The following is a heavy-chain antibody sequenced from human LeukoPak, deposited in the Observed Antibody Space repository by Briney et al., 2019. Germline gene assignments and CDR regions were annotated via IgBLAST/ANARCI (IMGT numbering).Heavy chain of an antibody. V-gene: IGHV4-34*01. D-gene: IGHD1-20*01. CDR1: GGSFSGYY. CDR3: ARGSNWKRTIDY. J-gene: IGHJ4*02. Sequence: SETLSLTCAVYGGSFSGYYWSGIRQPPGKGLEWVGEINHSGSTTYNPSLKSRVTISVDTSKNQLSLKLSSVTAADTAVYYCARGSNWKRTIDYWGQGTLVTVSS. CDR2: INHSGST.